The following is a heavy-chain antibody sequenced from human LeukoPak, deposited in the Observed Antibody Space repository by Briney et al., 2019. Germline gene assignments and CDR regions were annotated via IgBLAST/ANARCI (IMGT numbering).Heavy chain of an antibody. D-gene: IGHD3-10*01. J-gene: IGHJ4*02. Sequence: GGSLRLSCAASGFTFSSYSMNWVRQAPGKGLEWVSSISSSSSYIYYADSVKGRFTISRDNAKNSLYLQMNSLRAEDTAVYYCARDIRLGELGEDYWGQGTLVTVSS. CDR1: GFTFSSYS. CDR3: ARDIRLGELGEDY. V-gene: IGHV3-21*01. CDR2: ISSSSSYI.